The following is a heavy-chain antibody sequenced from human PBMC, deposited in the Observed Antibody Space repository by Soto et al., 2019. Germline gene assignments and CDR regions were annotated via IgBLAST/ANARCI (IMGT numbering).Heavy chain of an antibody. Sequence: QVQLVQSGAEEKKPGASVKASCKASGYTFTSYAMHWVRQAPGQRLEWMGWINAGNGNTKYSQKCQGRVTITRDTSASTAYKGLRGLRSEDTAVYYCARSIVVVAALDYWGQGTLVTVSS. CDR3: ARSIVVVAALDY. J-gene: IGHJ4*02. CDR1: GYTFTSYA. CDR2: INAGNGNT. V-gene: IGHV1-3*05. D-gene: IGHD2-21*02.